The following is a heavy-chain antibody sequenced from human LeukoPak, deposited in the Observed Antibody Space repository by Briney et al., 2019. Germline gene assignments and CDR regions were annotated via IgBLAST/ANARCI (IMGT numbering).Heavy chain of an antibody. CDR1: GFTFSSYW. D-gene: IGHD5-12*01. CDR2: INSDGSST. CDR3: ARVGQAGYVGYPLDY. J-gene: IGHJ4*02. V-gene: IGHV3-74*01. Sequence: GGSLRLSCAASGFTFSSYWMHWVRHAPGKGLMWVSRINSDGSSTSYADSVKGRFTISRDNAKNTLYLQMNSLRAEDTAVFYCARVGQAGYVGYPLDYRGQGTLVTASS.